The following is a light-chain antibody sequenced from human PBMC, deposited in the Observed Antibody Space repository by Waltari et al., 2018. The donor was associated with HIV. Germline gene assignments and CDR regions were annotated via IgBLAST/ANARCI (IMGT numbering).Light chain of an antibody. CDR2: WAS. V-gene: IGKV4-1*01. CDR1: QKILFSSTNKNY. Sequence: DIVMTQSPDSLAVSLGGRATINCKSSQKILFSSTNKNYLSWFQQRPGQPPRLLIYWASTRESGVPERFTGSGSGTNFTLTIIRLQADDVAVYFCQQYYSTPRTFGQGTKVELK. CDR3: QQYYSTPRT. J-gene: IGKJ1*01.